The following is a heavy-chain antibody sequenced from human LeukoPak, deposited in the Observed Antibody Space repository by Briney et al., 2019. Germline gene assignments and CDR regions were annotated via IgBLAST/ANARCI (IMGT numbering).Heavy chain of an antibody. CDR1: GFTFSSYW. CDR2: INSDGSST. J-gene: IGHJ3*02. CDR3: STGSGHAFDI. V-gene: IGHV3-74*01. D-gene: IGHD3-10*01. Sequence: GGSLRLSRAASGFTFSSYWTHWVRQVPGKGLVWVSRINSDGSSTSYADSVKGRFTISRDNAKNTLYVQMNSLRAEDTAVYYCSTGSGHAFDIWGRGTMVTVSS.